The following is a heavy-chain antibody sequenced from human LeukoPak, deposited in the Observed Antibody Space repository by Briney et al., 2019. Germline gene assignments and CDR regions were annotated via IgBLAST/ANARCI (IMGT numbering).Heavy chain of an antibody. CDR2: INPSGGST. CDR1: GYTFTSYY. CDR3: AREGHGPQNYYYYYYMDV. D-gene: IGHD2-8*01. Sequence: ASVKVSCKASGYTFTSYYMHWVRQAPGQGLEWMGIINPSGGSTSYAQKFQGRVTMTRDTSTSTVYMELSSLRSEDTAVYYCAREGHGPQNYYYYYYMDVWGNGTTFTVSS. J-gene: IGHJ6*03. V-gene: IGHV1-46*03.